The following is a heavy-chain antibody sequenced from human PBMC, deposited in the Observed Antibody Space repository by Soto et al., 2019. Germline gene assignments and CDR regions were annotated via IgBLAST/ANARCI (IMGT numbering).Heavy chain of an antibody. D-gene: IGHD2-15*01. CDR1: DFSISNVW. CDR2: IKTRSEGEAT. J-gene: IGHJ6*02. CDR3: TTGSVEGV. V-gene: IGHV3-15*07. Sequence: EVQLVESGGGLVKPGGSLKLSCAASDFSISNVWMNWVRQAPGKGLEWVGRIKTRSEGEATDYAAPLKDRFTISRDDSKNTLFLQMNSLKTEDTAVYYCTTGSVEGVWGQGATVIVSS.